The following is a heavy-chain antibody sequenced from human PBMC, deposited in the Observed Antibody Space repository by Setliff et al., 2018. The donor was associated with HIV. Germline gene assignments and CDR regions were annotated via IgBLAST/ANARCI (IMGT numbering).Heavy chain of an antibody. CDR3: ARIPWVATLWGGAFDL. CDR2: IDHSGST. V-gene: IGHV4-34*01. J-gene: IGHJ3*01. Sequence: SETLSLTCAVYGGAFNDFYWGWIRQPPGKGLEWIGEIDHSGSTNNNPSLKSRLTMSMDTSKNQFSLQLSSVTAADTAVYYCARIPWVATLWGGAFDLWGHGTMVTVSS. CDR1: GGAFNDFY. D-gene: IGHD5-12*01.